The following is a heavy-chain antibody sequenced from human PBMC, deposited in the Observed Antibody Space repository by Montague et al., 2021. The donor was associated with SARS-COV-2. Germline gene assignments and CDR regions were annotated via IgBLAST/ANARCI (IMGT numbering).Heavy chain of an antibody. CDR2: IHYTGST. D-gene: IGHD3-10*01. Sequence: SETLSLTCTVSGGSVSSSSYYWGWIRQPPGKGLEWIGSIHYTGSTYYNPSLKSRVTISVDTSKNQFPLKLSSVTAADTAVYYCARHITGSGNAFDIWGQGTMVTVSS. CDR1: GGSVSSSSYY. J-gene: IGHJ3*02. CDR3: ARHITGSGNAFDI. V-gene: IGHV4-39*01.